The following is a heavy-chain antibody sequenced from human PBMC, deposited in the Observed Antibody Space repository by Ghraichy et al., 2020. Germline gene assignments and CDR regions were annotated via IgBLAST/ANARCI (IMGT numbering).Heavy chain of an antibody. Sequence: SQTLSLTCTVSGYSIRSPYYWGWIRQSPGKGLEWIGTLYSGGNTYYNPSLKSRVTISVDTSKKQFSMKLSTVTAADTAVYYCAREDPRARLAVAGQWDFWGQGTLVTVSS. CDR2: LYSGGNT. V-gene: IGHV4-38-2*02. CDR1: GYSIRSPYY. D-gene: IGHD6-19*01. J-gene: IGHJ4*02. CDR3: AREDPRARLAVAGQWDF.